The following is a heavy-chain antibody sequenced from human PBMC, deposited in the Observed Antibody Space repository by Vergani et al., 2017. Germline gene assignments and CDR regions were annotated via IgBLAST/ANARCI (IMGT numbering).Heavy chain of an antibody. V-gene: IGHV3-7*01. CDR2: IKQDGSEK. CDR1: GFTFSSYW. CDR3: ARRSGGCLIRFDY. Sequence: EVQLVESGGGLVQPGGSLRLSCAASGFTFSSYWMSWVRQAPGKGLEWVANIKQDGSEKYYVDSVKGRFTISRDNAKNSLYLQMNSRRAEDTAVYYCARRSGGCLIRFDYWGQGTLVTVSS. D-gene: IGHD4-23*01. J-gene: IGHJ4*02.